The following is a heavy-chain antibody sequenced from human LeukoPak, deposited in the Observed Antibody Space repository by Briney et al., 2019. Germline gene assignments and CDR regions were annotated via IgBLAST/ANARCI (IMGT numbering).Heavy chain of an antibody. V-gene: IGHV7-4-1*02. CDR1: GYTFTGYY. J-gene: IGHJ4*02. CDR2: INTNTGNP. CDR3: ARESRSAPLDY. Sequence: ASVKVSCKASGYTFTGYYMHWVRQAPGQGLEWMGWINTNTGNPTYAQGFTGRFVFSLDTSVSTAYLQISSLKAEDTAVYYCARESRSAPLDYWGQGTLVTVSS.